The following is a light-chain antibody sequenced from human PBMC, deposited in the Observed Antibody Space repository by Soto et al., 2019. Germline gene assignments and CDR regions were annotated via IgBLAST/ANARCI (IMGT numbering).Light chain of an antibody. V-gene: IGLV1-44*01. Sequence: QSVLTQPPSASGTPGQRVTISCSGSSSNIGSNTVNWYQQLPGTAPKLLIYSNNQRPSGVPDRFSGSKSGTSASLAISGLQSEDEADYYCAAWDDSLNVHVFGTGTTVTVL. CDR1: SSNIGSNT. J-gene: IGLJ1*01. CDR3: AAWDDSLNVHV. CDR2: SNN.